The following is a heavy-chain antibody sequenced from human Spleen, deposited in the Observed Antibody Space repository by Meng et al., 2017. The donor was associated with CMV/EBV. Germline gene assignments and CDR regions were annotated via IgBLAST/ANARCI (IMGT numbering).Heavy chain of an antibody. D-gene: IGHD6-6*01. CDR3: ARDQITGYSSSPGYYGMEV. J-gene: IGHJ6*02. Sequence: GESLKISCAASGFTVSSNYMSWVRQAPGKGLDWVSYISSSVGTIYYADSVMGRFTISRDNDKNSLYLQMNSLRAEDTAVYYCARDQITGYSSSPGYYGMEVWGQGTTVTVSS. CDR2: ISSSVGTI. V-gene: IGHV3-11*04. CDR1: GFTVSSNY.